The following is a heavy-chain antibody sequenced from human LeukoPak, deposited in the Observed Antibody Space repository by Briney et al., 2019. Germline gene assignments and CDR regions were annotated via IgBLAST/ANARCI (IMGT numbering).Heavy chain of an antibody. D-gene: IGHD4-17*01. V-gene: IGHV4-59*12. CDR2: IYYSGST. CDR3: ARGVHYGDYLDY. J-gene: IGHJ4*02. CDR1: GGSISSYY. Sequence: SETPSLTCTVSGGSISSYYWSWIRQPPGKGLEWIGYIYYSGSTNYNPSLKSRVTISVDTSKNQFSLKLSSVTAADTAVYYCARGVHYGDYLDYWGQGTLVTVSS.